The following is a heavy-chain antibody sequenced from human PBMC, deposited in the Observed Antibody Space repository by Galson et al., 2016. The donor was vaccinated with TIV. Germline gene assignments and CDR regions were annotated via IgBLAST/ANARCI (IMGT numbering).Heavy chain of an antibody. D-gene: IGHD2-2*02. V-gene: IGHV3-23*01. CDR2: ISDTGISR. CDR1: GFTFSNYV. Sequence: SLRLSCAASGFTFSNYVMGWVRQAPGKGLEWVSSISDTGISRYYADSVKGRFTISRDNSRNMLYLQMNSLRAEDTALYFCAKFAMLGKIAIHFDCWGQGTLLTVSS. J-gene: IGHJ4*02. CDR3: AKFAMLGKIAIHFDC.